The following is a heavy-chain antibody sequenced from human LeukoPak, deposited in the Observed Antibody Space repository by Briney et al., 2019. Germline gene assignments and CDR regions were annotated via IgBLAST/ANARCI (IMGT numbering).Heavy chain of an antibody. V-gene: IGHV3-21*01. D-gene: IGHD2-2*01. Sequence: GGSLRLSCAASGFTFSSYSMNWVRQAPGQGLEWVSTILDNGDDTYYADSVKGRFTISRDNSKNTLYLQMNSLRAEDTAVYYCARDKGYCSSTSCSFDYWGQGTLVTVSS. CDR2: ILDNGDDT. J-gene: IGHJ4*02. CDR3: ARDKGYCSSTSCSFDY. CDR1: GFTFSSYS.